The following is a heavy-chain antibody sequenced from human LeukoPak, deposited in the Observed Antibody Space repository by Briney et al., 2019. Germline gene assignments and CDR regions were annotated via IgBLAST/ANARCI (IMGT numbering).Heavy chain of an antibody. CDR3: ARSVVTARSLFDY. V-gene: IGHV4-30-4*01. CDR2: IYYSGST. Sequence: EASQTLSLTCTVSGGSISSGDYYWSWIRQPPGRGLEWIGYIYYSGSTYYNPSLKSRVTISVDTSKNQFSLKLSSVTAADTAVYYCARSVVTARSLFDYWGQGTLVTVSS. D-gene: IGHD2-21*02. J-gene: IGHJ4*02. CDR1: GGSISSGDYY.